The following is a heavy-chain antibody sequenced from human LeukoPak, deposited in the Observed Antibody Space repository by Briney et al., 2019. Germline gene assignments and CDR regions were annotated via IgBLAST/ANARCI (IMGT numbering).Heavy chain of an antibody. CDR2: IKQDGSEK. J-gene: IGHJ4*02. Sequence: GGSLRLSCAASGFTFSSYWMSWVRQAPGKGLEWVANIKQDGSEKYYVDSVKGRFTISRDNAKNSLYLQMNSLRAEDTALYYCAKDGIAARAFDYWGQGTLVTVSS. D-gene: IGHD6-6*01. CDR3: AKDGIAARAFDY. V-gene: IGHV3-7*03. CDR1: GFTFSSYW.